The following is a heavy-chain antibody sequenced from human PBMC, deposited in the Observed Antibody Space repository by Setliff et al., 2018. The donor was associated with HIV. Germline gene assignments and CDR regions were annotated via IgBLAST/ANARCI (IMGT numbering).Heavy chain of an antibody. D-gene: IGHD1-26*01. CDR2: IYYSGTP. Sequence: PGGSLRLSCAASGFTFSRYSMSWVRQAPGKGLEWIGSIYYSGTPYYSPSLNSRVTISLDMSKTQFFLRLISMTAADTAVYYCARARGPEYSGSPMRWFDPWGQGTLVTVSS. CDR3: ARARGPEYSGSPMRWFDP. J-gene: IGHJ5*02. CDR1: GFTFSRYS. V-gene: IGHV4-39*07.